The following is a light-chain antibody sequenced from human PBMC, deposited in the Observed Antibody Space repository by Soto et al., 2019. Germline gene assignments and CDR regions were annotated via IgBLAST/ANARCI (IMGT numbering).Light chain of an antibody. CDR1: QSVSRN. CDR3: QQYVHWPLFT. V-gene: IGKV3-15*01. J-gene: IGKJ5*01. Sequence: EIVMTQSPATLSVSPGERATLSCRASQSVSRNLLAWYQQKPGQAPRLLIHGVSTRATGIPARFSGSGSGTESNPATSGLQSVGFPLSYCQQYVHWPLFTVGQRSRLEIK. CDR2: GVS.